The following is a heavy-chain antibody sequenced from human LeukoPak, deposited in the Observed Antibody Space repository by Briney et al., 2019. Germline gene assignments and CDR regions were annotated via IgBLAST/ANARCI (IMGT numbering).Heavy chain of an antibody. J-gene: IGHJ3*02. CDR1: GFTFSSYG. CDR2: ISYDGSNK. V-gene: IGHV3-30*18. CDR3: AKAVAADDAFDI. D-gene: IGHD6-13*01. Sequence: GGSLRLSCAASGFTFSSYGMHWVRQAPGKGLEWVAVISYDGSNKYYADSVKGRFTISRDNSKNTLYLQMNSLRAEDTAVYYCAKAVAADDAFDIWGQGTMVTVSS.